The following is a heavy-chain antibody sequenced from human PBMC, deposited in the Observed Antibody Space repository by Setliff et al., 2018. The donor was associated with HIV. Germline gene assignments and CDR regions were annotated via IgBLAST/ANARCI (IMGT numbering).Heavy chain of an antibody. CDR2: IIPAFGTA. J-gene: IGHJ6*02. V-gene: IGHV1-69*13. CDR3: ARGEGSGWDTVEENYYNLDV. CDR1: GGTFSTSG. Sequence: SVKVSCKASGGTFSTSGFSWVRQAPGQGLEWMGGIIPAFGTADYAQKFQGRVTITADASTSTAYMELISLRSEDTAVYYCARGEGSGWDTVEENYYNLDVWGPGTTVTVSS. D-gene: IGHD6-19*01.